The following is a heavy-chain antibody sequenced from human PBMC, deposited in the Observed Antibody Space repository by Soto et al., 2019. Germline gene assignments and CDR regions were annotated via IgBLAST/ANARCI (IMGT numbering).Heavy chain of an antibody. V-gene: IGHV3-48*01. CDR2: ISSSSSTI. J-gene: IGHJ5*02. D-gene: IGHD3-9*01. CDR3: ARDPGRYFAPGPNWFDP. CDR1: GFTFSSYS. Sequence: GGSLRLSCAASGFTFSSYSMNWVRQAPGKGLEWVSYISSSSSTIYYADPVKGRFTISRVNAKNSLYLQMNSLRAEDTAVYYCARDPGRYFAPGPNWFDPWGQGTLVTVSS.